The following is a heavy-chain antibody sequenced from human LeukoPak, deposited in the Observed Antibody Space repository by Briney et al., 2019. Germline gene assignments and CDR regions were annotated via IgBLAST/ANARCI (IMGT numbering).Heavy chain of an antibody. CDR2: IYTSGST. Sequence: PSETLSLTCTVSGGSISSYYWSWIRQPAGKGLEWIGRIYTSGSTNYNPSLKSRVTMSVVTSKNQFSLKLSSVTAADTAVYYCAREDSDSSSWYVDYWGQGTLVTVSS. V-gene: IGHV4-4*07. CDR1: GGSISSYY. J-gene: IGHJ4*02. CDR3: AREDSDSSSWYVDY. D-gene: IGHD6-13*01.